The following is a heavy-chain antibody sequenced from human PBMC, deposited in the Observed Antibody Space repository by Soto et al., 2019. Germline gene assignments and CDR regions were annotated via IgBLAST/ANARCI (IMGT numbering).Heavy chain of an antibody. Sequence: ARRWVSKEPGKGLEWVSAISGSVDSTYYADSVKGRFTISRDNSKKTVYLEMNSLRVEDTAVYHCAKSQSRAPYGMDVWGQGTTVSVSS. CDR1: A. D-gene: IGHD6-6*01. CDR3: AKSQSRAPYGMDV. CDR2: ISGSVDST. V-gene: IGHV3-23*01. J-gene: IGHJ6*02.